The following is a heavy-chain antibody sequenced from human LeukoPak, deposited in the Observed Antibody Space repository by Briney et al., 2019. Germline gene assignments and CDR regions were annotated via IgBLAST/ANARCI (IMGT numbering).Heavy chain of an antibody. D-gene: IGHD3-16*02. Sequence: WVTLSLTCAVSGYSISSDYYWGWIRQPPGRGLEGIGNIYHSGSTYYNPSLKSRVTISVDTSKNQFSLKLRSVTAADTAVYYCARKGPTMITFGGVIAPPFDYWGQGTLVTVSS. CDR1: GYSISSDYY. V-gene: IGHV4-38-2*01. CDR2: IYHSGST. J-gene: IGHJ4*02. CDR3: ARKGPTMITFGGVIAPPFDY.